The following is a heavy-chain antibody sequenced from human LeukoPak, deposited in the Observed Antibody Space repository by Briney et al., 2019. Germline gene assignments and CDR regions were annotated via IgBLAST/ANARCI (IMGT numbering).Heavy chain of an antibody. D-gene: IGHD3-10*01. CDR2: INHSGST. Sequence: SETLSLTCAVYGGSFSGYYWSWIRQPPGKGLEWIGEINHSGSTNYNPSLKSRVTISVDTSKNQFSLKLSSVTAADTAVYYCARQLGPLLWFGELSYFDYWGQGTLVTASS. V-gene: IGHV4-34*01. CDR1: GGSFSGYY. CDR3: ARQLGPLLWFGELSYFDY. J-gene: IGHJ4*02.